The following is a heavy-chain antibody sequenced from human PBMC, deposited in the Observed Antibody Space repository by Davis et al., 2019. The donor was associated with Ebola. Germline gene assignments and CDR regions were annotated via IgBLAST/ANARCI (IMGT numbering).Heavy chain of an antibody. CDR3: TRHRTFLVVPSPIGAWFDP. Sequence: PSETLSLTCTVSGGSISPYYWSWIRQPPGKGLEWIGDIYYSGSTNYNPSLKSRVTMAIDASKNRFSLRLSSVTAADTAVYFCTRHRTFLVVPSPIGAWFDPWGQGTLVTVSS. CDR1: GGSISPYY. D-gene: IGHD2-2*02. CDR2: IYYSGST. J-gene: IGHJ5*02. V-gene: IGHV4-59*08.